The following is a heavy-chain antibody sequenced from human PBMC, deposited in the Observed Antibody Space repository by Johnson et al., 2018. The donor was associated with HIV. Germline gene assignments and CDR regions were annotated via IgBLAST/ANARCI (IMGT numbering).Heavy chain of an antibody. D-gene: IGHD4-23*01. V-gene: IGHV3-30*19. CDR3: AREEGVGDDYGGKSAFDI. J-gene: IGHJ3*02. CDR1: GFTFSTHG. Sequence: QVQLVESGGGVVQPGGSLRLSCAASGFTFSTHGMNWVRQAPGRGLEWVAVISYDGSNKYYADSVKGRFTISRDNSKNTLYLQMNSLRAEDTAVYYCAREEGVGDDYGGKSAFDIWGQGTMVTVSS. CDR2: ISYDGSNK.